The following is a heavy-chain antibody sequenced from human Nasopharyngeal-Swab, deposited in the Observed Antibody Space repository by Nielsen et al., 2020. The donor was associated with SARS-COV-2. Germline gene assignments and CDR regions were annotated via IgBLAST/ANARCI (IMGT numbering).Heavy chain of an antibody. J-gene: IGHJ4*02. CDR2: INAGNGNT. CDR3: ARGRRGYCSGGSCGGDWHFDY. V-gene: IGHV1-3*01. D-gene: IGHD2-15*01. Sequence: ASVKVSCKASGYTFTSYAMHWVRQAPGQRLEWMGWINAGNGNTKYSQKFQGRVTITRDTSASTAYMELSSLRSEDTAVYYCARGRRGYCSGGSCGGDWHFDYWGQGTLVTVSS. CDR1: GYTFTSYA.